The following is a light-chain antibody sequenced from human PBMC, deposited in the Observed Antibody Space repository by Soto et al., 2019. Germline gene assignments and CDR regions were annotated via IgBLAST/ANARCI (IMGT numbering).Light chain of an antibody. CDR3: QQYYSTPWT. CDR1: QNLLHSSDNRNY. V-gene: IGKV4-1*01. CDR2: WAS. J-gene: IGKJ1*01. Sequence: EIVMAQFPETLAVSVGERATIKCRSSQNLLHSSDNRNYLTWYQQKPGQPPRLLIYWASTRQSGVPDRFSGSGSGTDFTLTINSLQAEVVAVHYCQQYYSTPWTLGQGTKVDIK.